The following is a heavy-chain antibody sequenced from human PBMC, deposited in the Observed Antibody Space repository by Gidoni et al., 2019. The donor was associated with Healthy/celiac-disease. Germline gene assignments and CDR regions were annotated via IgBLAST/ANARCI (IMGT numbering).Heavy chain of an antibody. J-gene: IGHJ6*02. V-gene: IGHV3-48*02. Sequence: EVQLVESGGGLVQHGGSLRLAWAASGSTCSGYRRNWGRQAPGKGLGWVSYISSSSSTISYADSVNGRFTISRDNAKNSLYLQMNSLRDEDTAVYYCARGGSLGATQSLFNYYYGMDVWGQGTTVTVSS. CDR1: GSTCSGYR. CDR2: ISSSSSTI. D-gene: IGHD1-26*01. CDR3: ARGGSLGATQSLFNYYYGMDV.